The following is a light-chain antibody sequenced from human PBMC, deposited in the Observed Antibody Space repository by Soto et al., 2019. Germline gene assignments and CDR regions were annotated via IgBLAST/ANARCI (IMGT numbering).Light chain of an antibody. CDR1: QSISRY. Sequence: DIQMTQSPSSLSASVGDRVTITCRASQSISRYLNWYQHKPGKAPKVLIYGASSLQSGVPSRFSGSGSGTDFTLTISNLQPEDFATYYCQQANSFPISFGQGTRLEIK. V-gene: IGKV1-39*01. CDR3: QQANSFPIS. J-gene: IGKJ5*01. CDR2: GAS.